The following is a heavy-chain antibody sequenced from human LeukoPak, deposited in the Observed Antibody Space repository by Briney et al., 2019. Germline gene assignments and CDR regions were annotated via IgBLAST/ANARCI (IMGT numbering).Heavy chain of an antibody. CDR1: GFTFSSYS. CDR3: ARDPRSYYDSSGYYPEYYFDY. D-gene: IGHD3-22*01. CDR2: ISSSSSYI. Sequence: PGGSLRLSCAASGFTFSSYSMNWVRQAPGKGLEWVSSISSSSSYIYYADSVKGRFTISRDNAKNSLYLQMNSLRAEDTAVYYCARDPRSYYDSSGYYPEYYFDYWGQGTLVTVSS. V-gene: IGHV3-21*01. J-gene: IGHJ4*02.